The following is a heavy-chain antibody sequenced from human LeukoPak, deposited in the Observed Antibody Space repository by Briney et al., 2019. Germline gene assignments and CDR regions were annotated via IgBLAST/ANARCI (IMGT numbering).Heavy chain of an antibody. CDR3: ARLKALGDWYFDL. Sequence: SETLSLTCTVSGASISNYYWSWIRQPPGKGLEWIAYIYTSGSTTKYNPSLRSRVTISVDTSKNQFSLKLISVTAADTAVYYCARLKALGDWYFDLWGRGTLFTVSS. CDR1: GASISNYY. CDR2: IYTSGSTT. V-gene: IGHV4-4*09. J-gene: IGHJ2*01. D-gene: IGHD3-10*01.